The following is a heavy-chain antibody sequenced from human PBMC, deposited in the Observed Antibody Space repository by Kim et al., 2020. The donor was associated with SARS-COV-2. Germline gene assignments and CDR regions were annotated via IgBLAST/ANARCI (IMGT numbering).Heavy chain of an antibody. D-gene: IGHD3-3*01. CDR3: ARGGGHYDFWSGYYYDY. Sequence: SETLSLTCAVYGGSFSGYYWSWIRQPPGKGLEWIGEINHSGSTNYNPSLKSRVTISVDTSKNQFSLKLSSVTAADTAVYYCARGGGHYDFWSGYYYDYWGQGTLVTVSS. V-gene: IGHV4-34*01. CDR2: INHSGST. J-gene: IGHJ4*02. CDR1: GGSFSGYY.